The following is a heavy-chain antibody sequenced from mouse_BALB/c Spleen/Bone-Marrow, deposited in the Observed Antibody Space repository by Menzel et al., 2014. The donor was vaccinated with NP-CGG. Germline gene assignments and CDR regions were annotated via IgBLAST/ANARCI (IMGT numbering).Heavy chain of an antibody. V-gene: IGHV14-3*02. J-gene: IGHJ3*01. Sequence: SGAELVKPGASVKLSCTASGFNIKDTYMHWVKQRPEQGLEWIGRSDPANGNTNYDPKFQGTATITADTSSNTTYLQLSSLTSEDTAVYYCARNGIYGAWFAYWAQATLVTGSA. D-gene: IGHD2-1*01. CDR3: ARNGIYGAWFAY. CDR2: SDPANGNT. CDR1: GFNIKDTY.